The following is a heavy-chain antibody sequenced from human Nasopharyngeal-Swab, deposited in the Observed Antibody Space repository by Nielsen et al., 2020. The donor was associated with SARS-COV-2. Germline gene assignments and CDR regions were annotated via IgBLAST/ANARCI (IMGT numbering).Heavy chain of an antibody. CDR1: GFTFSSYW. CDR2: INSDGSST. D-gene: IGHD3-10*01. CDR3: ARGIQSGWGVIITSPLDY. V-gene: IGHV3-74*01. J-gene: IGHJ4*02. Sequence: GGSLRLSCAASGFTFSSYWMHWVRQAPGKRLVWVSRINSDGSSTSYADSVKGRFTISRENAKNSLYLQMNSLRAGDTAVYYCARGIQSGWGVIITSPLDYWGQGTLVTVSS.